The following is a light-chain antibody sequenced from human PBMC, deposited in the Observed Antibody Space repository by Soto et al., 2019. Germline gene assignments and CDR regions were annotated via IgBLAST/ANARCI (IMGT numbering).Light chain of an antibody. J-gene: IGKJ2*01. V-gene: IGKV3-20*01. CDR1: QSFNSIY. CDR3: HYGQV. CDR2: GAS. Sequence: EIVLTQSPGTLSLSPGERATLSCRASQSFNSIYLAWYQQKPGQAPRLLIYGASRRATGIPDRFSGSGSGTDFTLTISRLEPEDFAVYHCHYGQVFDQGTKLEIK.